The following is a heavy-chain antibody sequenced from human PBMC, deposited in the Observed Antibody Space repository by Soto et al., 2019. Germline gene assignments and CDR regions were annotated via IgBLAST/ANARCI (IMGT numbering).Heavy chain of an antibody. CDR3: ARDPYYRSRWYVGATLPCGMDG. D-gene: IGHD6-13*01. V-gene: IGHV1-69*13. Sequence: SVKVSCKASGGTFSSYAIRWVRQAPGQGLEWMGGIIPIFGTANYAQKFQGRVTITADESTSTAYMELSSLRSEDTAVYYCARDPYYRSRWYVGATLPCGMDGWGQGPRVTVSS. CDR1: GGTFSSYA. CDR2: IIPIFGTA. J-gene: IGHJ6*02.